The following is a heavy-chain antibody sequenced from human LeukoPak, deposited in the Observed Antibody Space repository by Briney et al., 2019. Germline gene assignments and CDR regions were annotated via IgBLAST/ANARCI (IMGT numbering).Heavy chain of an antibody. D-gene: IGHD3-10*01. Sequence: NAGGSLRLSCAASGFTFSNTWMSWVRQAPGKGLEWVGRIKSKTDGGTTDYAAPVKGRFTISRDDSKTTLYLQMNSLKTEDTAVYYCTTVLYYYASGSSSDMRRVDYWGQGTLVTVSS. V-gene: IGHV3-15*01. CDR1: GFTFSNTW. CDR2: IKSKTDGGTT. J-gene: IGHJ4*02. CDR3: TTVLYYYASGSSSDMRRVDY.